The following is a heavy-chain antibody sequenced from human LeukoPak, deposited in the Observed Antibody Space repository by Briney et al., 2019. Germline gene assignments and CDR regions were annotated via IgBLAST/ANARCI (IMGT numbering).Heavy chain of an antibody. J-gene: IGHJ5*02. V-gene: IGHV1-8*01. CDR1: GYTFTSYD. CDR3: ARGRQSRYCSSTSCANWFDP. D-gene: IGHD2-2*01. CDR2: MNPNSGNT. Sequence: ASVKVSCKASGYTFTSYDINWVRQATGQGLEWTGWMNPNSGNTGYAQKFQGRVTMTRNTSISTAYMELSSLRSEDTVVYYCARGRQSRYCSSTSCANWFDPWGQGTLVTVSS.